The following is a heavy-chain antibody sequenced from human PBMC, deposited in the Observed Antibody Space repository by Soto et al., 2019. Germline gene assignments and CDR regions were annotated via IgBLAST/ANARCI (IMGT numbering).Heavy chain of an antibody. D-gene: IGHD6-19*01. CDR3: VKDGSSGWPYYYGMDV. CDR2: ISYDGRNK. V-gene: IGHV3-30*18. J-gene: IGHJ6*02. CDR1: GFTFSSYG. Sequence: PGGSLRLSCAASGFTFSSYGMHWVRQAPGKGLEWVAVISYDGRNKYYADSVKGRFTISRDNSKNTLYLQMSILRPEDTAVYYCVKDGSSGWPYYYGMDVWGQGTTVTVSS.